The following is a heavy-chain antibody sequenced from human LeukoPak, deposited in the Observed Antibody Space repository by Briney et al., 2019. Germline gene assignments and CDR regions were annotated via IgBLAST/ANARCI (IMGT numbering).Heavy chain of an antibody. CDR3: ARHRGRIYFDY. CDR2: IYYSGST. J-gene: IGHJ4*02. D-gene: IGHD2/OR15-2a*01. Sequence: PSETLSLTCTVSGDSISSYYWSWIRQPPGKGLEWIGYIYYSGSTNYNPSLKSRVTIAVDKSKNQFSLKLSSVTAADTAVYYCARHRGRIYFDYWGQGTLVTVSS. V-gene: IGHV4-59*08. CDR1: GDSISSYY.